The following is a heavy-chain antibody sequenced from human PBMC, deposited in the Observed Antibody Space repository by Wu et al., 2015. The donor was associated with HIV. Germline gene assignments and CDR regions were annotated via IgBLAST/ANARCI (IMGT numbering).Heavy chain of an antibody. CDR2: ISTYNGKT. CDR1: GYTFTTYA. J-gene: IGHJ4*02. D-gene: IGHD2-21*01. V-gene: IGHV1-18*01. Sequence: QVQLVQSGGEVKKPGDSVKVSCKASGYTFTTYAISWVRQAPGQGLEWMGWISTYNGKTDYTQKVQGRVTLTTDTSTSTAYMELRSLRPDDTAVYYCAAGIQSGGANYWGQGTLVTVSS. CDR3: AAGIQSGGANY.